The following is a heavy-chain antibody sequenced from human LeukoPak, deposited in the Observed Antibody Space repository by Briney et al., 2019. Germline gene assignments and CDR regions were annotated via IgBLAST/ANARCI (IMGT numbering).Heavy chain of an antibody. CDR2: ISWNSGSI. CDR3: AKDTTWDYYDSSGYPDY. Sequence: GGSLRLSCAASGFTFDDYAMHWVRQAPGKGLEWVSGISWNSGSIGYADSVKGRFTISGDNAKNSLYLQMNSLRAEDTALYYCAKDTTWDYYDSSGYPDYWGQGTLVTVSS. CDR1: GFTFDDYA. V-gene: IGHV3-9*01. D-gene: IGHD3-22*01. J-gene: IGHJ4*02.